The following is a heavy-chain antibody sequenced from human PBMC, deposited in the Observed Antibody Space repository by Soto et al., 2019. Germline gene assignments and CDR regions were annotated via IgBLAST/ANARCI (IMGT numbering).Heavy chain of an antibody. CDR3: AQALVFTGGDGVDL. V-gene: IGHV4-31*02. CDR1: GGSITTGGRY. CDR2: IYYSGNH. J-gene: IGHJ3*01. Sequence: QVRLQEWGPGLVKPSQTLSLHCSVSGGSITTGGRYWSWIRQLPGKVMEWIGDIYYSGNHYSNASLKSPVPISVEAAKNQFSLTLSSVTAADTAVYCCAQALVFTGGDGVDLWGQGRLVTVSS. D-gene: IGHD1-1*01.